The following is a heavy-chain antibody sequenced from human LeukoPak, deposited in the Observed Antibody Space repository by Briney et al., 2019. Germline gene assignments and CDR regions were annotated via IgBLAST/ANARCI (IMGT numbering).Heavy chain of an antibody. J-gene: IGHJ6*02. V-gene: IGHV1-8*01. CDR3: ARGQHSRGWSRRGGSYGMDV. D-gene: IGHD6-19*01. CDR1: GYTFTSYD. Sequence: ASVKVSCKASGYTFTSYDINWVRQATGQGLEWMGWMNPNSGNTGYAQKFQGRVTMTRNTSISTAYMELSSLRSEDTAVYYCARGQHSRGWSRRGGSYGMDVWGQGTTVTVSS. CDR2: MNPNSGNT.